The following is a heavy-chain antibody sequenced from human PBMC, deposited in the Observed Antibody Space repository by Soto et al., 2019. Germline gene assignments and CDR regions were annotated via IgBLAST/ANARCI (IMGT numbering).Heavy chain of an antibody. CDR3: ARGPRITGTRGDYYYGMDV. J-gene: IGHJ6*02. V-gene: IGHV1-69*13. CDR2: IIPIFGTA. CDR1: GGTFSSYA. D-gene: IGHD1-20*01. Sequence: GASVKVSCKASGGTFSSYAISWVRQAPGQGLEWMGGIIPIFGTANYAQKFQGRVTITADESTSTAYMELSSLRSEDTAVYYCARGPRITGTRGDYYYGMDVWGQGTTVTVSS.